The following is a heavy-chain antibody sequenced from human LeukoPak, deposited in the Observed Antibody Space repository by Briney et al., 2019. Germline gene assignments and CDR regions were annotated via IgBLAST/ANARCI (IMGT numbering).Heavy chain of an antibody. J-gene: IGHJ5*02. CDR3: ATQSPYYYDSSGYSKNWFDP. CDR2: ISSSSSYT. D-gene: IGHD3-22*01. CDR1: GFTFSSYS. V-gene: IGHV3-21*01. Sequence: GGSLRLSCAASGFTFSSYSMNWVRQAPGKGLEWVSSISSSSSYTYYADSVKGRFTISRDNAKNSLYLQMNSLRAEDTAVYYCATQSPYYYDSSGYSKNWFDPWGQGTLVTVSS.